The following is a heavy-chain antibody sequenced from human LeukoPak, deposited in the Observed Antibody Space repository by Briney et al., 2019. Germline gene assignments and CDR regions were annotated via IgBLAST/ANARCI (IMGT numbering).Heavy chain of an antibody. D-gene: IGHD3-22*01. CDR1: GYTFTGYY. J-gene: IGHJ4*02. CDR2: INPNSGGT. CDR3: ARDREYYDSSGYYGD. V-gene: IGHV1-2*02. Sequence: GASVKVSCKASGYTFTGYYMHWVRQAPGQGLEWMGWINPNSGGTNYAQKFQGRVTMTRDTSISTAYMELSRLRSDDTAVYYCARDREYYDSSGYYGDWGQGTLVTVSS.